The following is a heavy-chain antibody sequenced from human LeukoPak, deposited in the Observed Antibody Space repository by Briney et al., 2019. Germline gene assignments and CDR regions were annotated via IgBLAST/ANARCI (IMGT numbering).Heavy chain of an antibody. CDR1: GYTFTGYY. CDR2: VNPNSGGT. Sequence: ASVKLSCTASGYTFTGYYKHWVRQPPGQGLERMGWVNPNSGGTNYAEKFQVRVTITRCTSNTTAYMELSRLRSDDTAVYYCARNTDFDWLYAVDYWGQGTLVTVSS. D-gene: IGHD3-9*01. CDR3: ARNTDFDWLYAVDY. J-gene: IGHJ4*02. V-gene: IGHV1-2*02.